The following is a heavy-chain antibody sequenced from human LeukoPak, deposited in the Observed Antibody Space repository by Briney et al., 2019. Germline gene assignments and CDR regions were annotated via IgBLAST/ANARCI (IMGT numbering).Heavy chain of an antibody. CDR1: GFTFNNYA. Sequence: GGSLRLSCAASGFTFNNYAMTWVRQAPGKGLEWVSGIGGGGEGTLYADSVTGRFTISRDNSKNMLYLQTSSLRAEDTAIYYCAKGTTLIVGDYFDQWGQGTLVTVSS. D-gene: IGHD3-22*01. CDR3: AKGTTLIVGDYFDQ. V-gene: IGHV3-23*01. J-gene: IGHJ4*02. CDR2: IGGGGEGT.